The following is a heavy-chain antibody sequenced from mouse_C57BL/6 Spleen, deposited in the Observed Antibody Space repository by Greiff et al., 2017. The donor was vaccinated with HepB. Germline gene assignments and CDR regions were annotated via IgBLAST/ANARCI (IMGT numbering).Heavy chain of an antibody. J-gene: IGHJ4*01. CDR3: ARRGYYSNYPRAMDY. CDR1: GFTFSDYG. Sequence: EVKVVESGGGLVKPGGSLKLSCAASGFTFSDYGMHWVRQAPEKGLEWVAYISSGSSTIYYADTVKGRFTFSSDNAKNTLFLQMTSLRSEDTAMYYCARRGYYSNYPRAMDYWGQGTSVTVSS. CDR2: ISSGSSTI. V-gene: IGHV5-17*01. D-gene: IGHD2-5*01.